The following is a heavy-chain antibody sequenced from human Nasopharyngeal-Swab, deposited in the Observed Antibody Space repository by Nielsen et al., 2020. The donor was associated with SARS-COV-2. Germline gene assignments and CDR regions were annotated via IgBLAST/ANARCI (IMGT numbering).Heavy chain of an antibody. V-gene: IGHV1-3*01. CDR3: ARERPEHYFDL. J-gene: IGHJ4*02. CDR2: ISGDTGNT. D-gene: IGHD2-21*01. Sequence: WVRQAPGQSLEWMGWISGDTGNTKYPEKFQGRVTITRDRSTKTAYMELRSLRSEDTAVYYCARERPEHYFDLWGPGTLVTVSS.